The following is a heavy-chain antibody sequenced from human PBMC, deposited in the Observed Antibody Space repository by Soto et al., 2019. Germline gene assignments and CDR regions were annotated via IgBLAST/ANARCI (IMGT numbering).Heavy chain of an antibody. V-gene: IGHV4-59*01. CDR2: IYYSRSP. J-gene: IGHJ4*02. CDR1: GGSISSYY. Sequence: SETLSLTSTASGGSISSYYWSWIRQPPGKGLKWTGYIYYSRSPNYHPSLKSLVTISVHPAKNQFSLKLRPVTAADRALYYCARKSTPTGWLHYNYFDYWGGGTLVTVS. CDR3: ARKSTPTGWLHYNYFDY. D-gene: IGHD5-12*01.